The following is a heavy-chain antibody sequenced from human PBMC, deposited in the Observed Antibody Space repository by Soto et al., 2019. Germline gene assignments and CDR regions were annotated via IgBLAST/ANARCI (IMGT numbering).Heavy chain of an antibody. D-gene: IGHD2-2*01. CDR1: GGSISSYY. J-gene: IGHJ6*02. Sequence: SETLSLTCTVSGGSISSYYWSWIRQPPGKGLEWIGYIYYSGSTNYNPSLKSRVTISVDTSKNQFSLKLSSVTAADTAVYYCARDAQSRCQGYDGMDVWGQGTTVT. V-gene: IGHV4-59*01. CDR2: IYYSGST. CDR3: ARDAQSRCQGYDGMDV.